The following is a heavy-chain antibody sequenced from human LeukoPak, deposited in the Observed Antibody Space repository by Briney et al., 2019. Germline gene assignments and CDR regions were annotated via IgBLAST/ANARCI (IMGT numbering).Heavy chain of an antibody. CDR1: GFTFDDYA. J-gene: IGHJ4*02. V-gene: IGHV3-9*01. Sequence: GGSLRLSCAASGFTFDDYAMHWVRQAPGKGLEWVSGISWNSGSIGYADSVKGRFTISRDNAKNSLYLQMNSLRAEDTAVYYCAKWEDYYDSSGYRDWGQGTLVTVSS. D-gene: IGHD3-22*01. CDR2: ISWNSGSI. CDR3: AKWEDYYDSSGYRD.